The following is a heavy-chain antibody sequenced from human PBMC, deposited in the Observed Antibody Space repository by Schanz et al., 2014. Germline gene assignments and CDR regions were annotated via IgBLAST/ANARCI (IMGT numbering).Heavy chain of an antibody. J-gene: IGHJ6*03. CDR3: ARLGTGMAVAGSVIDSYYYYMDV. CDR1: GYTFTSYG. Sequence: QVQLVQSGTEVKKPGASVKVSCKASGYTFTSYGINWVRQAPGQGLEWMGWISAYNGNTNYAQKLQGRVTMTTDTSTSSAYMELRSLSSDDTAVYYCARLGTGMAVAGSVIDSYYYYMDVWGEGTTVTVSS. V-gene: IGHV1-18*01. D-gene: IGHD6-19*01. CDR2: ISAYNGNT.